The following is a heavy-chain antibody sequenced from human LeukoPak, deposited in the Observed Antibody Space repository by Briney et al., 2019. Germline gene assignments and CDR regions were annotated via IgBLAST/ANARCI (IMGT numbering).Heavy chain of an antibody. CDR1: GFTFDDYA. J-gene: IGHJ3*02. CDR2: ISWNSGSI. V-gene: IGHV3-9*03. Sequence: TGGSLRLSCAASGFTFDDYAMYWVRQAPGEGLEWVSGISWNSGSIGYADSVKGRFTTSRDNAKNSLYLQMNSLRAEDMALYYCAKNLLRKTAAGKRDAFDIWGQGTMVTVSS. CDR3: AKNLLRKTAAGKRDAFDI. D-gene: IGHD6-13*01.